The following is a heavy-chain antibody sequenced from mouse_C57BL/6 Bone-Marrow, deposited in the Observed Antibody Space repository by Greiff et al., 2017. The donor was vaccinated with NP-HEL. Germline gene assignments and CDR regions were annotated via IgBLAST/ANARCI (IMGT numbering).Heavy chain of an antibody. J-gene: IGHJ4*01. CDR3: ARGFTTVVATWNYYAMDY. D-gene: IGHD1-1*01. CDR2: IYPGDGDT. Sequence: QVQLQQSGAELVKPGASVKISCKASGYAFSSYWMNWVKQRPGKGLEWIGQIYPGDGDTNYNGKFKGKATLTADKSSSTAYMQLSSLTSEDSAVYFCARGFTTVVATWNYYAMDYWGQGTSVTVSS. CDR1: GYAFSSYW. V-gene: IGHV1-80*01.